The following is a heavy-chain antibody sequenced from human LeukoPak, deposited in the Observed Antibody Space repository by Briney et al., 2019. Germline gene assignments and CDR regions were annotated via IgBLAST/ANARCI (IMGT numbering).Heavy chain of an antibody. Sequence: PGGSLRLSCAASGFTFRTYWMSWVRQAPGKGLEWVANIEEEGSEKYYVDSVKGRFTISRDNAENSLYLQMNSLRAEDTAVYYCASGTKFDYWGQGTLVTVSS. D-gene: IGHD1-26*01. CDR3: ASGTKFDY. CDR1: GFTFRTYW. J-gene: IGHJ4*02. V-gene: IGHV3-7*01. CDR2: IEEEGSEK.